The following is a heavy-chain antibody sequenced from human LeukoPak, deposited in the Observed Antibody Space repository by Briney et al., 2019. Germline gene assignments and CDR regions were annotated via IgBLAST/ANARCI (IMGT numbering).Heavy chain of an antibody. Sequence: SETLSLTCAVYGGSFSGYYWSWIRQPPGKGLEWIGEINHSGSTNYNPSLKSRVTISVDTSKNQFSLELSSVTAADTAVYYCARAPMAEYYFDYWGQGTLVTVSS. CDR2: INHSGST. D-gene: IGHD3-10*01. J-gene: IGHJ4*02. CDR3: ARAPMAEYYFDY. V-gene: IGHV4-34*01. CDR1: GGSFSGYY.